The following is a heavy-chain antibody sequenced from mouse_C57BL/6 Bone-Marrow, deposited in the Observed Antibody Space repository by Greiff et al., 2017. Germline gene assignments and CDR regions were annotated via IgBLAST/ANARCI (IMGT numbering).Heavy chain of an antibody. CDR2: IGSGGSYT. Sequence: EVNVVESGGDLVKPGGSLKLSCAASGFTFSSYGMSWVRQTPDKRLEWVATIGSGGSYTYYPDSVKGRFTISRDNAKNTLYLQMSSLKSEDTAMYYCARRGHYYGSRNWYFDVWGTGTTVTVSS. V-gene: IGHV5-6*02. CDR3: ARRGHYYGSRNWYFDV. D-gene: IGHD1-1*01. J-gene: IGHJ1*03. CDR1: GFTFSSYG.